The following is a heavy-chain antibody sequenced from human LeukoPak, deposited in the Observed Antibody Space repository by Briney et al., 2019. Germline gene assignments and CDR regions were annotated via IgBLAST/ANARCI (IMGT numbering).Heavy chain of an antibody. D-gene: IGHD1-1*01. Sequence: SETLSLTCTVSGGSISYYYWSWIRQPPGKGLEWIGYIYYSGSTNYNPSLKSRVTISVDTSKNQFSLNLTSVTTADTAVYYCARGEVGELERRSFYYYYGMDVWGQGTTVTVSS. CDR2: IYYSGST. CDR3: ARGEVGELERRSFYYYYGMDV. J-gene: IGHJ6*02. CDR1: GGSISYYY. V-gene: IGHV4-59*01.